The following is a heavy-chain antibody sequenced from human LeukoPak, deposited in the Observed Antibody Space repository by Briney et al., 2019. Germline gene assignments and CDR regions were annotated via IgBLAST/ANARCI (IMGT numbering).Heavy chain of an antibody. V-gene: IGHV5-51*01. CDR1: GYSFTSYW. D-gene: IGHD4-11*01. J-gene: IGHJ5*02. CDR2: IYPGDSDT. Sequence: GESLKISCKGSGYSFTSYWIGWVRQMPGKGLGWVGIIYPGDSDTRYSPSFQGQDTISADKSISTAYLQWSSVKASDISMYYCAMLDSNYPALGWFDPWGQGTLVTVSS. CDR3: AMLDSNYPALGWFDP.